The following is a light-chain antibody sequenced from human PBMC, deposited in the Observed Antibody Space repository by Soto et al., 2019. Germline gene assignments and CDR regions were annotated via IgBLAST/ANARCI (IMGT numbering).Light chain of an antibody. V-gene: IGKV3-11*01. CDR3: QQYYGTPQT. CDR1: QSVSSY. CDR2: DAS. Sequence: EIVLTQSPATLSLSPGERATLSCRASQSVSSYLAWYQQKPGQAPRLLIYDASNRATGIPARFSGSGSGTDFTLTISSLEPEDFAVYYCQQYYGTPQTFGQGTKVDI. J-gene: IGKJ1*01.